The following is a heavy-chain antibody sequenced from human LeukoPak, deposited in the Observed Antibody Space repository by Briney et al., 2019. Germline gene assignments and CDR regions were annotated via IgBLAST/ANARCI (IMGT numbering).Heavy chain of an antibody. D-gene: IGHD1-7*01. Sequence: GGSLRLSCAASGFTFSSYSMNWVRQAPGKGLEWVSYISSSSSTIYYADPVRGRFTISRDNSKNTLYLQMNSLRAEDTAVYYCARGGSSGVTGTVNWFDPWGQGTLVTVSS. CDR1: GFTFSSYS. J-gene: IGHJ5*02. CDR3: ARGGSSGVTGTVNWFDP. CDR2: ISSSSSTI. V-gene: IGHV3-48*01.